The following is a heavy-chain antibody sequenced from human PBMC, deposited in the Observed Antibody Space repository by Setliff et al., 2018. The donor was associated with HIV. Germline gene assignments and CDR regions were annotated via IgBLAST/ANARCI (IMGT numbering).Heavy chain of an antibody. CDR3: ARVPSRWGATRDY. D-gene: IGHD1-26*01. Sequence: PSETLSLTCTVSGGSISSHYWSWIRQPPGKGLEWIGYIYYSGSTNYNPSLKSRVTISVDTSKNQFSLKLSSVTAADTAVYYCARVPSRWGATRDYWGQGTLVTVSS. CDR2: IYYSGST. V-gene: IGHV4-59*11. J-gene: IGHJ4*02. CDR1: GGSISSHY.